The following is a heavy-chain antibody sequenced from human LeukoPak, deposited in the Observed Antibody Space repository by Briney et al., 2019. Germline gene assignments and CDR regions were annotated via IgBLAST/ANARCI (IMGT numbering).Heavy chain of an antibody. CDR2: ICSSGDTI. V-gene: IGHV3-48*03. Sequence: GGSLRLSCAASGFTFSSYEMNWVRQAPGKGLEWVSYICSSGDTIYYADSVKGRFTISRDNAKNSLYLQMNSLRAEDTAVYYCARTFDSWGQGTLVTVSS. CDR1: GFTFSSYE. J-gene: IGHJ4*02. CDR3: ARTFDS.